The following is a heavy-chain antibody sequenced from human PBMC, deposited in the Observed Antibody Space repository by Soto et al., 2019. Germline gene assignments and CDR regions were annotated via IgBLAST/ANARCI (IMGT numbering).Heavy chain of an antibody. CDR3: AGYCSSTSCYVY. V-gene: IGHV4-34*01. CDR2: INHSGST. Sequence: KPSETLSLTCAVYGGSFSGYYWSWIRQPPGKGLEWIGEINHSGSTNYNPSLKSRVTISVDTSKNQFSLKLSSVTAADTAVYYCAGYCSSTSCYVYWGQGTLVTVSS. CDR1: GGSFSGYY. D-gene: IGHD2-2*01. J-gene: IGHJ4*02.